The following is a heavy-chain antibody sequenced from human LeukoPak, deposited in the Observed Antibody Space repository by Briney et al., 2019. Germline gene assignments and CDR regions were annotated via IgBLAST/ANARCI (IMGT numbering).Heavy chain of an antibody. CDR3: ARFAAGGSYYYYMDV. CDR1: GFTFNTYS. Sequence: GGSLRLSCAASGFTFNTYSMHWVRQPPGKGLEWVSNIGTSSTTIYYADSVKGRFTISRDNAKNSLYLQMNSLRADDTAVYYCARFAAGGSYYYYMDVWGKGTTVTVSS. V-gene: IGHV3-48*01. J-gene: IGHJ6*03. CDR2: IGTSSTTI. D-gene: IGHD6-25*01.